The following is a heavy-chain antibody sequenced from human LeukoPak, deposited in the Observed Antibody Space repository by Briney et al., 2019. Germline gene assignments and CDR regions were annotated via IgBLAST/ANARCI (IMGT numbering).Heavy chain of an antibody. CDR3: AKTMVEASTYSFDY. CDR2: IRYDGSNK. J-gene: IGHJ4*02. Sequence: GGSLRLSCAGSGIIFSNFGMHWGRQAPCKGLEGVAFIRYDGSNKYYGDSVRGRFTVSRDNSNNTLYLEMNSLRTDDTAMYYCAKTMVEASTYSFDYWRQGTLVTVSS. V-gene: IGHV3-30*02. D-gene: IGHD2-15*01. CDR1: GIIFSNFG.